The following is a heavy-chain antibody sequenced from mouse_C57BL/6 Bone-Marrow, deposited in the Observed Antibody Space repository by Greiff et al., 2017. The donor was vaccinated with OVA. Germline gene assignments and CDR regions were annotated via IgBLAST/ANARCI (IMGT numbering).Heavy chain of an antibody. V-gene: IGHV1-82*01. CDR3: ARELAMDY. Sequence: VQGVESGPELVKPGASVKISCKASGYAFSSSWMNWVKQRPGKGLEWIGRIYPGDGDTNYNGKFKGKATLTADKSSSTAYMQLSSLTSEDSAVYFCARELAMDYWGQGTSVTVSS. D-gene: IGHD1-1*01. J-gene: IGHJ4*01. CDR1: GYAFSSSW. CDR2: IYPGDGDT.